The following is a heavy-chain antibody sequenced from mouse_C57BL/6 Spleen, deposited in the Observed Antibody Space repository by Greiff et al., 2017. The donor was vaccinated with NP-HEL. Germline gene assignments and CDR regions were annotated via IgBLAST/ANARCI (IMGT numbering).Heavy chain of an antibody. V-gene: IGHV5-6*01. D-gene: IGHD4-1*01. J-gene: IGHJ1*03. CDR3: ARHEGGLDFDV. CDR2: SSSGGSYT. CDR1: GFTFSSYG. Sequence: EVQLQQSGGDLVKPGGSLKLSCAASGFTFSSYGMSWVRQTPDKRLEWVATSSSGGSYTYYPDSVKGRFTISRDNAKNTLYLQMSSLKSEDTAMYYCARHEGGLDFDVWGTGTTVTVSS.